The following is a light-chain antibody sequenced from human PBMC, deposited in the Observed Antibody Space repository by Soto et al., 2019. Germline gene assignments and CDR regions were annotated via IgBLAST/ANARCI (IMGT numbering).Light chain of an antibody. CDR3: QAWDSSTAV. Sequence: SYELTQPPSVSVSPGQTASITCSGHRLGAKYACWYQQKPGQSPVLVIYQDRKRPSGIPERFSGSNSGNTATLTISGTQAMDEADYYCQAWDSSTAVFGGGTKLTVL. V-gene: IGLV3-1*01. CDR1: RLGAKY. J-gene: IGLJ2*01. CDR2: QDR.